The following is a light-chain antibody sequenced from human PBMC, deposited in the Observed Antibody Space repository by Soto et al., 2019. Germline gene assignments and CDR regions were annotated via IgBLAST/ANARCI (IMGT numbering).Light chain of an antibody. CDR3: CSYAGSSTSRV. Sequence: QSALTQPASVSGSPGQWITISCTGTSSDVGSYNLVSWYQQHPGKAPKLMIYEGSKRPSGVSNRFSGSKSGNTASLTISGLQAEDEADYYCCSYAGSSTSRVFGTGTKLTVL. CDR1: SSDVGSYNL. V-gene: IGLV2-23*01. CDR2: EGS. J-gene: IGLJ1*01.